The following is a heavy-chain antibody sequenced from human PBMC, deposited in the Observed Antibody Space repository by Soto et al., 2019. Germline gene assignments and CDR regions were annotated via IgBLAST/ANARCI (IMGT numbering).Heavy chain of an antibody. Sequence: QVQLVQSGAEVKKPGSSVKVSCKASGGTFSSYTISWVRQAPGQGVEWMGRIIPILGIANYAQKFQGRVTITADKSTSTAYMELSSLSSEDTAVYYGARALQLWYRDWGQGTLVTVSS. D-gene: IGHD5-18*01. V-gene: IGHV1-69*02. J-gene: IGHJ4*02. CDR3: ARALQLWYRD. CDR2: IIPILGIA. CDR1: GGTFSSYT.